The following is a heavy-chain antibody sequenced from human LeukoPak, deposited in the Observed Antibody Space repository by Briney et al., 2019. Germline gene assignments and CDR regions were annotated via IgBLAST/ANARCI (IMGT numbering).Heavy chain of an antibody. CDR2: ISWNSGNI. CDR1: GLTLDDYA. V-gene: IGHV3-9*01. J-gene: IGHJ6*02. CDR3: AKDLSSAITSALVLDV. D-gene: IGHD3-22*01. Sequence: QPGRSLRLSCAASGLTLDDYAMHWVRQSPGKGLEWVSGISWNSGNIGYADSVKGRFTISRDNAKNSLYLQMNSLRAEDTALYYCAKDLSSAITSALVLDVWGQGTTVIVSS.